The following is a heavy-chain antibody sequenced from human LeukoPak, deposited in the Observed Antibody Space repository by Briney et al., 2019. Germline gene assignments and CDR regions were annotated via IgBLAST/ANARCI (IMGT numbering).Heavy chain of an antibody. CDR2: ISDNGRTI. CDR3: SRGTRDCDSDY. V-gene: IGHV3-48*03. D-gene: IGHD2-21*02. Sequence: GGSLRLSCAASGFAFSTYEMNWVRQAPGKGLEWVSYISDNGRTIHYADSVKGRFTISRDSAKNSLYLQMDSLRTEDTAVYYCSRGTRDCDSDYWGQGTLVTVSS. CDR1: GFAFSTYE. J-gene: IGHJ4*02.